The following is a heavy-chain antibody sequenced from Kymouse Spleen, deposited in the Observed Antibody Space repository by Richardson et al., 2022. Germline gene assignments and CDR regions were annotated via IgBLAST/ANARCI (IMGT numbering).Heavy chain of an antibody. Sequence: EVQLVESGGGLVQPGGSLRLSCAASGFTFSSYWMHWVRQAPGKGLVWVSRINSDGSSTSYADSVKGRFTISRDNAKNTLYLQMNSLRAEDTAVYYCARGGYSSSWYNWFDPWGQGTLVTVSS. J-gene: IGHJ5*02. CDR2: INSDGSST. CDR1: GFTFSSYW. V-gene: IGHV3-74*01. D-gene: IGHD6-13*01. CDR3: ARGGYSSSWYNWFDP.